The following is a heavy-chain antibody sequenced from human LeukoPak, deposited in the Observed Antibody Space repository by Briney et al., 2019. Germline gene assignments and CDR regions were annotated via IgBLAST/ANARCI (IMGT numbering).Heavy chain of an antibody. D-gene: IGHD2-2*01. CDR1: GDSVSSHTSA. J-gene: IGHJ6*02. CDR3: ARDPAYNYGMDV. CDR2: TYCRSKWYR. V-gene: IGHV6-1*01. Sequence: SQTLSLTCAISGDSVSSHTSAWNWIRQSPSRGLEWLGRTYCRSKWYRDYAVSVRSRISINPDTSKNQFSLQLSSVTPEDTAVYYCARDPAYNYGMDVWGQGTTVTVSS.